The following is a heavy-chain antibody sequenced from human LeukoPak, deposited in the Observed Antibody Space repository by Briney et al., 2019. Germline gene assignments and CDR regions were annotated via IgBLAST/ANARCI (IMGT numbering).Heavy chain of an antibody. D-gene: IGHD6-13*01. V-gene: IGHV4-59*08. CDR1: GGSISSYY. CDR2: IYYSGST. CDR3: ARHYRWYGLYWFDP. J-gene: IGHJ5*02. Sequence: PSETLSLTCTVSGGSISSYYWSWIRQPPGKGLEWNGYIYYSGSTNYNPSLKSRVTISVDTSKNQFSLKLSSVTAADTAVYYCARHYRWYGLYWFDPWGQGTLVTVSS.